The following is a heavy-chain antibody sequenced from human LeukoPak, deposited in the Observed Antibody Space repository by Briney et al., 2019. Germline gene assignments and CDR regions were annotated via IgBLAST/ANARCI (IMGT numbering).Heavy chain of an antibody. J-gene: IGHJ4*02. V-gene: IGHV4-59*01. CDR1: GAYISSYY. CDR2: IYNVVNT. CDR3: ATGNSYARD. Sequence: SGTLSLTCTVSGAYISSYYWSWIRQPPGKGLEWIGYIYNVVNTNYNPSLKSRVTISVDTSKNQFSLRLTSVTAADTAVYYCATGNSYARDWGQGTLVTVSS. D-gene: IGHD5-18*01.